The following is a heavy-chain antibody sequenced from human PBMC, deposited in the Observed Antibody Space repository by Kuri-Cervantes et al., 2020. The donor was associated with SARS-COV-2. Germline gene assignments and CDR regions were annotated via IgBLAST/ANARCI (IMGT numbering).Heavy chain of an antibody. Sequence: GGSPRLSCAASGFTFSSYAMHWVRQAPGKGLEWVAVIWYDGSNKYYADSVKGRFTISRDNSKNTLYLQMNSLRAEDTAVYYCARGFRAGPGEYFDLWGRGTLVTVSS. D-gene: IGHD3-10*01. CDR2: IWYDGSNK. V-gene: IGHV3-33*08. CDR3: ARGFRAGPGEYFDL. J-gene: IGHJ2*01. CDR1: GFTFSSYA.